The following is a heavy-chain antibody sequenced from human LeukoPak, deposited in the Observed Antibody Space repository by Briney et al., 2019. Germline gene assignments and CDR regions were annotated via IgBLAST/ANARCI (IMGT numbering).Heavy chain of an antibody. CDR3: ARDAGGIAAAGRRYYYYGMDV. Sequence: PSETLSLTCTVSGGSISSGSYYWSWIRQPAGKGLEWIGRIYTSGSTNYNPSFKSRVTISVDTSKNQFSLKLSSVTAADTAVYYCARDAGGIAAAGRRYYYYGMDVWGQGTTVTVSS. D-gene: IGHD6-13*01. CDR2: IYTSGST. CDR1: GGSISSGSYY. J-gene: IGHJ6*02. V-gene: IGHV4-61*02.